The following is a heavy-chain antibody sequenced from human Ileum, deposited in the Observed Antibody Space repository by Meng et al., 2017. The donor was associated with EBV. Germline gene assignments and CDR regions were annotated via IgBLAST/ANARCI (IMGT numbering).Heavy chain of an antibody. CDR2: IFYTGST. J-gene: IGHJ4*02. D-gene: IGHD3-16*01. V-gene: IGHV4-30-4*01. CDR1: GDTLFNGGHY. CDR3: ARGRDYVWAD. Sequence: QVHLQESGPGLVKPSQTLSLTCTVSGDTLFNGGHYWTWLRQPPGKGLEWIGYIFYTGSTYYNPSLKSRVTISLDLSKNQFSLNLTSVTAADTAVYYCARGRDYVWADWGQGTLVTVSS.